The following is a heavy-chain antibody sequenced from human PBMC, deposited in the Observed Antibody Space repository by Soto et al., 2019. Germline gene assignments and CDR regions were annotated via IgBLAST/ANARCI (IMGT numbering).Heavy chain of an antibody. J-gene: IGHJ3*02. D-gene: IGHD3-22*01. Sequence: PGXSLRLSFAASGITFSDRYMDWVRQAPGEGLEWVARTKNKANSYTTEYAASVKGRFTISRDDSKKSLYLQMNSLKTEDTAVYYCARHSFHYYDSSGYFSVTSDAFDIWGQGTMVTVS. CDR1: GITFSDRY. V-gene: IGHV3-72*01. CDR2: TKNKANSYTT. CDR3: ARHSFHYYDSSGYFSVTSDAFDI.